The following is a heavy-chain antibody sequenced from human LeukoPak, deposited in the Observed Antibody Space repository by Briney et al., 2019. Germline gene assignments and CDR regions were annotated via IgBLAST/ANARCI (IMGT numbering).Heavy chain of an antibody. CDR1: GFRFGSDW. CDR2: ITSDGSTT. D-gene: IGHD1-26*01. J-gene: IGHJ6*03. Sequence: QSGGSLRLSCVGSGFRFGSDWMHWVRQAPGKGLEWVSRITSDGSTTSYADSVKGRFTISRDNARNTLYLQMNSLRAEDTAVYYCARDRSGSQYYIDVWGKGATVTVSS. CDR3: ARDRSGSQYYIDV. V-gene: IGHV3-74*01.